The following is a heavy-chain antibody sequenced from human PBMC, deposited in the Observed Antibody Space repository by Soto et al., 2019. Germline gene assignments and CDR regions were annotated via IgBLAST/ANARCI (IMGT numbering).Heavy chain of an antibody. D-gene: IGHD3-16*01. CDR1: GYTFSDFG. CDR2: ISYDGGNR. V-gene: IGHV3-30*18. J-gene: IGHJ4*02. Sequence: QVQLVESGGGVVRSGGSLRLSCAVSGYTFSDFGMHWVRQPPGKGLEWVAVISYDGGNRYYSESVKGRFAISRDNSEDTLYLQMNGLRPEDTAVYYCAKGLGLGAGFMEFGHWGQGALVTVSS. CDR3: AKGLGLGAGFMEFGH.